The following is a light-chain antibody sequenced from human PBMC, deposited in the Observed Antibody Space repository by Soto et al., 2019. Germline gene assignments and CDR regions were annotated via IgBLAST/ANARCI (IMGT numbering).Light chain of an antibody. Sequence: DIQMTQSPCSRSASAGGRGTITCLASQSISIYLNWYQLKPGKAPNLLMYGASYLKSGVPTRFSGSGSGTDFTLTISSLQPEDFAIYYCQQTYTTPEITFGQGTRLEIK. CDR1: QSISIY. CDR2: GAS. CDR3: QQTYTTPEIT. J-gene: IGKJ5*01. V-gene: IGKV1-39*01.